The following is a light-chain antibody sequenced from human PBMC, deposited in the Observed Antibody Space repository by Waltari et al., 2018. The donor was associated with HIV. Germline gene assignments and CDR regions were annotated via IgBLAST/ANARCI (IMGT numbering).Light chain of an antibody. CDR2: EVS. Sequence: QSALTPPPSASWSPGQSVTISCAGTSSYIGLYNFVSWYQHHPGKAPNLMISEVSRRPSGVPDRFSGSKSGNTASLTVSGLQAEDEAAYYCFSYAGNNYLLFGGGTELTVL. J-gene: IGLJ2*01. CDR1: SSYIGLYNF. CDR3: FSYAGNNYLL. V-gene: IGLV2-8*01.